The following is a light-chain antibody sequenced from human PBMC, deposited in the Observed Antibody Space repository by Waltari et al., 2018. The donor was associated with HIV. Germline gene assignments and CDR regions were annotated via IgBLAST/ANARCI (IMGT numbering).Light chain of an antibody. CDR2: GAA. J-gene: IGKJ2*01. Sequence: DIVMTQSPAILSVSPGERVTLSCRASQGAGSNLAWYQQKVGQAPRLLIYGAATRAAEIPVRFSGSGSGTDFTLTIDSLQSEDFATYYCQQYNIRPRGNTFGQGTKLQIK. CDR3: QQYNIRPRGNT. V-gene: IGKV3-15*01. CDR1: QGAGSN.